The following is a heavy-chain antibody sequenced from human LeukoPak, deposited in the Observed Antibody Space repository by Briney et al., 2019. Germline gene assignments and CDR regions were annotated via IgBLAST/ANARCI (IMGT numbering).Heavy chain of an antibody. CDR1: GFIFSGSA. CDR2: ISYDGTYT. Sequence: PGGSLRLSCTTSGFIFSGSAMYWVRQAPGKGLEWLAVISYDGTYTYYIDSVKGRFTISRDNSKNTLYLQMNSLRAEDTAVYYCAKEYCSGASCYLDYWGQGTLVTVSS. CDR3: AKEYCSGASCYLDY. D-gene: IGHD2-15*01. J-gene: IGHJ4*02. V-gene: IGHV3-30*04.